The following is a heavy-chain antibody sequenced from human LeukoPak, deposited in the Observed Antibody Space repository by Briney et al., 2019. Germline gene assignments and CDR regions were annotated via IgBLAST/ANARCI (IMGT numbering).Heavy chain of an antibody. CDR1: GGSISSGGYS. J-gene: IGHJ3*02. V-gene: IGHV4-30-2*01. CDR2: IYHSGST. Sequence: SETLSLTCAVSGGSISSGGYSWSWIRQPPGKGLEWIGYIYHSGSTYYNPSLKSRVTISVDRSKNQSSLKLSSVTAADTAVYYCARDGDPGAFDIWGQGTMVTVSS. CDR3: ARDGDPGAFDI. D-gene: IGHD4-17*01.